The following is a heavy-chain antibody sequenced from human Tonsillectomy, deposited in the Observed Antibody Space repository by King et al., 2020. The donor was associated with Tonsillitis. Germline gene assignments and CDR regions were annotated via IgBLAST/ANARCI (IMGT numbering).Heavy chain of an antibody. Sequence: VQLVESGGGLVQPGGSLRLSCAASGFTFSSYEMNWVRQAPGKGLEWVSYISSSGSTIYYADSVKGRFTLSRDNAKNSLYLQMNSLRAEDTAVYYCAREGYYYDSSGGRPIDYWGQGTLVTVSS. CDR1: GFTFSSYE. V-gene: IGHV3-48*03. J-gene: IGHJ4*02. CDR2: ISSSGSTI. D-gene: IGHD3-22*01. CDR3: AREGYYYDSSGGRPIDY.